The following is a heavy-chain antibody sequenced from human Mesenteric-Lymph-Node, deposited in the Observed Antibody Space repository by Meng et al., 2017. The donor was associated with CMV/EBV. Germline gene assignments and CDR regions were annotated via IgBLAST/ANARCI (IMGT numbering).Heavy chain of an antibody. CDR3: ARTIQRGSCISTSCYARLDP. CDR1: GYTFTSYG. V-gene: IGHV1-18*01. D-gene: IGHD2-2*01. J-gene: IGHJ5*02. Sequence: ASVKVSCKASGYTFTSYGISWVRQAPGQGLEWMGWISAYNGNTNYAQKLQGRATMTTDTSTSTAYMELMSLRSDDTAVYYCARTIQRGSCISTSCYARLDPWGQGTLVTVAS. CDR2: ISAYNGNT.